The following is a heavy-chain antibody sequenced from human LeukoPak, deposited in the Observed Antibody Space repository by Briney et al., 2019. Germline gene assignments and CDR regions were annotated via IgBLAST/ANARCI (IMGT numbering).Heavy chain of an antibody. Sequence: ASVKVSCMASGGTFSSYAISWVRQAPGQGLEWMGGIIPIFGTANYAQRFQGRVTITADESTSTAYMELSSLRSEDTAVYYCARGSYQLPLEVYYYGMDVWGKGTTVTVSS. CDR2: IIPIFGTA. CDR3: ARGSYQLPLEVYYYGMDV. D-gene: IGHD2-2*01. V-gene: IGHV1-69*01. J-gene: IGHJ6*04. CDR1: GGTFSSYA.